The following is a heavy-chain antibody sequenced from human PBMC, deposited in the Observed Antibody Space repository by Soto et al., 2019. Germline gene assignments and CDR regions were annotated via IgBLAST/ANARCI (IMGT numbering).Heavy chain of an antibody. CDR2: ISYSGST. D-gene: IGHD2-8*01. J-gene: IGHJ5*02. CDR1: AGSSSRHY. Sequence: SEPLSLTCPVSAGSSSRHYGRWIRQTPGKGLEWIRYISYSGSTNYNPSLRSRVTISVDTSKNQFSLKLSSMTAADTAVYYCARGQSYCTNDVCSDLWFDPWGQGTLVTVS. V-gene: IGHV4-59*11. CDR3: ARGQSYCTNDVCSDLWFDP.